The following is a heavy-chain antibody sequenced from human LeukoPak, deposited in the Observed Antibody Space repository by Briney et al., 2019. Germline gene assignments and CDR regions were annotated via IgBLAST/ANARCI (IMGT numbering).Heavy chain of an antibody. D-gene: IGHD6-19*01. CDR1: GGTFSSYA. V-gene: IGHV1-46*01. CDR3: ARQGTYSSAIGMGY. Sequence: ASVKVSCKASGGTFSSYAISWVRQAPGQGLEWMGGINPSGGSTSYAQKFQGRVTMTRDTSTRTVYMEVNSLRSEDTAVYYCARQGTYSSAIGMGYWGQGTLVTVSS. J-gene: IGHJ4*02. CDR2: INPSGGST.